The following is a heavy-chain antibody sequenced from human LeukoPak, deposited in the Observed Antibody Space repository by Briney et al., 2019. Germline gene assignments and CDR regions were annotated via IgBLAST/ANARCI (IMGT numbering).Heavy chain of an antibody. CDR2: IYSGGST. CDR3: ASDSYSPEYFQH. J-gene: IGHJ1*01. V-gene: IGHV3-66*01. Sequence: PGGSLRLSCAASGFSVSNNYMSWVRQAPGKGLEWVSVIYSGGSTFYADSVKGRFTISRDNYKNTLYLQMNSLRAEDTAVYYCASDSYSPEYFQHWGRGTLVTVSS. CDR1: GFSVSNNY. D-gene: IGHD2-15*01.